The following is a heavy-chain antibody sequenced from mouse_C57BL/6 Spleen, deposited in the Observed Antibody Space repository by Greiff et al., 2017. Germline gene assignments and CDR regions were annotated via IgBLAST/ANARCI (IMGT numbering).Heavy chain of an antibody. D-gene: IGHD2-2*01. J-gene: IGHJ2*01. CDR3: ARSGLRRYFDY. Sequence: QVQLQQPGAELVKPGASVKLSCKASGYTFTSYWMQWVKQRPGQGLEWIGEIDPSDSYTNYNQKFKGKATLTVDTSSSTAYMQLSSLTSEDSAVYYCARSGLRRYFDYWGQGTTLTVSS. V-gene: IGHV1-50*01. CDR1: GYTFTSYW. CDR2: IDPSDSYT.